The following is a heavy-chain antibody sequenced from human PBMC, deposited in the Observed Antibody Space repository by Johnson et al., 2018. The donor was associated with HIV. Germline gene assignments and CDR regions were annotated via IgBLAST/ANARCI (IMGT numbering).Heavy chain of an antibody. D-gene: IGHD2-8*01. V-gene: IGHV3-15*01. CDR2: IKSKTDGGTT. CDR1: GFTFSNAW. CDR3: TTDLLKAESAEVFDAFDI. Sequence: VQLVESGGRLVQPGGSLRLSCAASGFTFSNAWMSWVRQAPGKGLEWVGRIKSKTDGGTTDYAAHVNGRFTISRDDSKNTLYLQMNSLKTEDTAVYYCTTDLLKAESAEVFDAFDIWGQGTMVTVSS. J-gene: IGHJ3*02.